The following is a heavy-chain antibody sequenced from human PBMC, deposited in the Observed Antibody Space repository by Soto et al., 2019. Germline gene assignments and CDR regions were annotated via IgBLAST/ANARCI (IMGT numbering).Heavy chain of an antibody. D-gene: IGHD3-16*01. CDR3: ARAWGLYFDY. V-gene: IGHV4-59*01. CDR1: GGSISSYY. Sequence: QVQLQESGPGLVKPSETLSLTCTVSGGSISSYYWSWIRQPPGKGLEWIGYIYYSGSTNYNPSLKSRVTLSVDTSKNQFSLKLSSVTAADTAVYYCARAWGLYFDYWGQGTLVTVSS. CDR2: IYYSGST. J-gene: IGHJ4*02.